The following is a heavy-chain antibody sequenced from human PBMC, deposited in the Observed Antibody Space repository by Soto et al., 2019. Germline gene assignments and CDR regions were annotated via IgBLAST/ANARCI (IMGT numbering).Heavy chain of an antibody. V-gene: IGHV1-2*04. Sequence: ASVKVSCKASGYTFTGYYMHWVRQAPGQGLEWMGWINPNSGGTNYAQKFQGWVTMTRDTSISTAYMELSRLRSDDTAVYYCARAPTMEDYMDVWGKGTTVTVSS. J-gene: IGHJ6*03. CDR3: ARAPTMEDYMDV. CDR1: GYTFTGYY. CDR2: INPNSGGT. D-gene: IGHD3-3*01.